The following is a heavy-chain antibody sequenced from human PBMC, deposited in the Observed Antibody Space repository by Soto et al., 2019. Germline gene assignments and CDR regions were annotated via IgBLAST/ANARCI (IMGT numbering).Heavy chain of an antibody. CDR1: GFTFSSYA. D-gene: IGHD2-15*01. V-gene: IGHV3-30-3*01. J-gene: IGHJ6*02. Sequence: QVQLVESGGGAVQPGRSLRLSCAASGFTFSSYAMHWVRQAPGKGLAWVAVISSDGSNKYYADSVKGRFTISRDNSKNPLYLQMNSLRAEDTAVYYRAREGENGSGGSCYSHYYYYGMDVWGQGTTVTVSS. CDR2: ISSDGSNK. CDR3: AREGENGSGGSCYSHYYYYGMDV.